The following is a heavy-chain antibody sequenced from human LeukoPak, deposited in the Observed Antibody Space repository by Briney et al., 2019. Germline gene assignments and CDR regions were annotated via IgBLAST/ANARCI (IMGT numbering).Heavy chain of an antibody. V-gene: IGHV3-9*01. CDR3: AKDIGIAAAGRTHFDY. CDR2: ISWNSGSI. J-gene: IGHJ4*02. Sequence: PGRSLRLSCAASGFTFDDYAMPWVRQAPGKGLEWVSGISWNSGSIGYADSVKGRFTISRDNAKNSLYLQMNSLRAEDTALYYCAKDIGIAAAGRTHFDYWGQGTLVTVSS. CDR1: GFTFDDYA. D-gene: IGHD6-13*01.